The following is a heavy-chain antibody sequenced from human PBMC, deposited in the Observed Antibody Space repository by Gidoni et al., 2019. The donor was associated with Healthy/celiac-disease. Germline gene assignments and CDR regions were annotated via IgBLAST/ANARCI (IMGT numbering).Heavy chain of an antibody. CDR2: IYSGSST. CDR3: ARASYSYGPRVYYYYYYMDV. V-gene: IGHV3-66*01. Sequence: EVQLVESGGGLVQPGGSLRLSCAASGFTVSSNYMRWVRQAPGKGLEWVSVIYSGSSTYYADSVKGRFTISRDKSKNTLYLQMNSLGAEDTAVYYCARASYSYGPRVYYYYYYMDVWGKGTTVTVSS. J-gene: IGHJ6*03. D-gene: IGHD5-18*01. CDR1: GFTVSSNY.